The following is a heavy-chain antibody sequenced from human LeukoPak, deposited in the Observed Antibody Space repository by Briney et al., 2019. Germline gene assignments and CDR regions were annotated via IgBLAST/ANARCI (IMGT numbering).Heavy chain of an antibody. V-gene: IGHV1-8*01. J-gene: IGHJ4*02. CDR1: GYTFTSYD. CDR3: ARGRATKSPYAGY. D-gene: IGHD5-24*01. Sequence: ASVKVSCKASGYTFTSYDINWVRQATGRGLEWMGWMNPNSGNTGYAQKFQGRVTITRNTSISTAYMELSSLRSEDTAVYYCARGRATKSPYAGYWGQGTLVTVSS. CDR2: MNPNSGNT.